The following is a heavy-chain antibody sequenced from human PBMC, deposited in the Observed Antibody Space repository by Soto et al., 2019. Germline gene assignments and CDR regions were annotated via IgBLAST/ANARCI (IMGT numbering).Heavy chain of an antibody. CDR3: ARDSHLRITIFGVVTLFDP. D-gene: IGHD3-3*01. CDR1: GYTFTSYG. V-gene: IGHV1-18*01. Sequence: GASVKVSCKASGYTFTSYGISWVRQAPGQGLEWMGWISAYNGNTNYAQKLQGRVTMTTDTSTSTAYMELRSLRSDDTAVYYCARDSHLRITIFGVVTLFDPWGQGTLVTVSS. J-gene: IGHJ5*02. CDR2: ISAYNGNT.